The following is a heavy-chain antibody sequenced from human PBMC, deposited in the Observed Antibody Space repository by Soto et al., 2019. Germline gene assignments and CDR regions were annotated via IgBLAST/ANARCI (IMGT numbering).Heavy chain of an antibody. Sequence: QVQLVQSGAEVKKPGSSVKVSCKASGGTFSSYAISWVRQAPGQGLEWMGGIIPIFGTANYAQKFQGRVTLXXDXSXXTAYMELSSLRSEDTAVYYCARVPSPYGDYAFFQHWGQGTLVTVSS. J-gene: IGHJ1*01. V-gene: IGHV1-69*12. CDR2: IIPIFGTA. CDR3: ARVPSPYGDYAFFQH. CDR1: GGTFSSYA. D-gene: IGHD4-17*01.